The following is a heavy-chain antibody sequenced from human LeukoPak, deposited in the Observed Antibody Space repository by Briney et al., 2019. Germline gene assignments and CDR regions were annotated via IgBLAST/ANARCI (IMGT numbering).Heavy chain of an antibody. D-gene: IGHD3-3*01. V-gene: IGHV3-21*01. Sequence: GGSLRLSCAASGFTFSSYSMNWVRQAPGKGLEWVSSISSSSSYIYYADAVKGRFTISRDNAKNSLYLQMNSLRAEDTAVYYCARVYSTIFGVVRNWFDPWGQGTLVTVSS. J-gene: IGHJ5*02. CDR1: GFTFSSYS. CDR2: ISSSSSYI. CDR3: ARVYSTIFGVVRNWFDP.